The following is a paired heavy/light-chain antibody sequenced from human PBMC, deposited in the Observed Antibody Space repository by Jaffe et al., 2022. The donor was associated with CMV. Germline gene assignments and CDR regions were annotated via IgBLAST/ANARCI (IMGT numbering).Heavy chain of an antibody. D-gene: IGHD6-6*01. J-gene: IGHJ5*02. CDR2: IYYTGTT. CDR1: GGSIGSVSHY. V-gene: IGHV4-39*01. Sequence: QLQLQESGPGLVKPSETLSLTCTVSGGSIGSVSHYWGWIRQPPGKALEWIGSIYYTGTTYYNPSLKSRVTMSVDTSKNQFSLKLKSVTAADTAIYYCARPQLVGSGYSLWFDPWGQGTLVTVSS. CDR3: ARPQLVGSGYSLWFDP.
Light chain of an antibody. CDR3: QQYYSTFLT. CDR1: QRISHSSNNQNY. J-gene: IGKJ4*01. V-gene: IGKV4-1*01. CDR2: WAS. Sequence: DIVMTQSPDSLAVSLGERATINCKSSQRISHSSNNQNYLAWYQQKPGQPPKVLIYWASTRESGVPDRFSGSGSGTDFTLTISSLQAEDVAVYYCQQYYSTFLTFGGGTKVEIK.